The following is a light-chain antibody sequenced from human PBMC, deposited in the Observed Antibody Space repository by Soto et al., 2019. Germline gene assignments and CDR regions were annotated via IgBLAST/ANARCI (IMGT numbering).Light chain of an antibody. CDR3: VSFAGGTDV. V-gene: IGLV2-8*01. CDR2: EVN. J-gene: IGLJ1*01. CDR1: SSDVGAYIF. Sequence: QSALTQPPSASGSPGQSDTIACPGTSSDVGAYIFVSWYQQHPGKAPKLLIYEVNRRPPGVPDRFFGSKSGNTASLTVSGLQAEDEADYYCVSFAGGTDVFGTRTKGTVL.